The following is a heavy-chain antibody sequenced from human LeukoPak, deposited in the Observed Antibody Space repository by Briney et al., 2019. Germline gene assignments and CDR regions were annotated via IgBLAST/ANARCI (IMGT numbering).Heavy chain of an antibody. D-gene: IGHD6-25*01. J-gene: IGHJ4*02. V-gene: IGHV1-2*06. CDR2: INPNSGGT. Sequence: GASVKVSCKASGYTFTGYYMHWVRQAPGQRLEWMGRINPNSGGTNYAQKFQGRVTMTRDTSISTAYMELSRLRSDDTAVYYCARIIAAAAKEVDYWGQGTLVTVSS. CDR3: ARIIAAAAKEVDY. CDR1: GYTFTGYY.